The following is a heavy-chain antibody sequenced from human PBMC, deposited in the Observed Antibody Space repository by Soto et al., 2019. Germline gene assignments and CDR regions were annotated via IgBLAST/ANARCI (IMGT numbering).Heavy chain of an antibody. CDR2: IIPIFGTA. Sequence: QVQLVQSGAEVKKPGSSVKVSCKASGGTFSSYAISWVRQAPGQGLEWMGGIIPIFGTANYAQKFQGRVTITADESTSTAYMELSSLRSEDTAVYYCARERRVVVVAADAFEIWGQGKMVTGSS. CDR3: ARERRVVVVAADAFEI. CDR1: GGTFSSYA. J-gene: IGHJ3*02. D-gene: IGHD2-15*01. V-gene: IGHV1-69*01.